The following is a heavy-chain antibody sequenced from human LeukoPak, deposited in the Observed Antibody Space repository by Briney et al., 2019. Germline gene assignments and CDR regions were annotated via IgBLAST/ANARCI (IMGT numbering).Heavy chain of an antibody. CDR1: GRSFSGYY. D-gene: IGHD6-19*01. Sequence: SETLSLTCAVYGRSFSGYYWSWIRQPPGKGLEWIGEINHSGSTNYNPSLKSRVTISVDTSKNQFSLKLSSVTAADTAVYYCASGEVAESAFDIWGQGTMVTVSS. CDR3: ASGEVAESAFDI. CDR2: INHSGST. J-gene: IGHJ3*02. V-gene: IGHV4-34*01.